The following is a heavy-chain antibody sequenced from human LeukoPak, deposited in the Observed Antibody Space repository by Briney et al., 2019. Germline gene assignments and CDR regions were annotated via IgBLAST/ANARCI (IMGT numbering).Heavy chain of an antibody. Sequence: PSETLSLTCTVSGGSISSSSYYWGWIRQPPGKGLEWIGEINHSGSTNYNPSLKSRVTISVDTSKNQFSLRLNSVTAADTSIYYCARIPTNAVPSAHNGFDIWGQGTMLTVSS. CDR2: INHSGST. V-gene: IGHV4-39*01. D-gene: IGHD6-19*01. J-gene: IGHJ3*02. CDR1: GGSISSSSYY. CDR3: ARIPTNAVPSAHNGFDI.